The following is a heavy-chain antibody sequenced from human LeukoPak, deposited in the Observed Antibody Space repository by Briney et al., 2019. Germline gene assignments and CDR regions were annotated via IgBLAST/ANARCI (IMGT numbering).Heavy chain of an antibody. CDR2: IKQDGSEK. CDR3: ARDQYDSSGYYYVGAEYFQH. V-gene: IGHV3-7*01. Sequence: GGSLRLSCVASGFTFSSYAMNWVRQAPGKGLEWVANIKQDGSEKYYVDSVKGRFTISRDNAKNSLYLQMNSLRAEDTAVYYCARDQYDSSGYYYVGAEYFQHWGQGTLVTVSS. CDR1: GFTFSSYA. J-gene: IGHJ1*01. D-gene: IGHD3-22*01.